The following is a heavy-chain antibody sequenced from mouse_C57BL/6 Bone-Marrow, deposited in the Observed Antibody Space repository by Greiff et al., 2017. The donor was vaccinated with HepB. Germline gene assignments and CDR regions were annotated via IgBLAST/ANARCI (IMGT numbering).Heavy chain of an antibody. CDR2: IDPSDSYT. V-gene: IGHV1-69*01. J-gene: IGHJ3*01. D-gene: IGHD2-1*01. CDR1: GYTFTSYW. CDR3: ARGNWFAY. Sequence: QVQLQQSGAELVMPGASVKLSCKASGYTFTSYWMHWVKQRPGQGLEWIGEIDPSDSYTNYNQKFKGKSTLTVDKSSSTAYMQLSSLTSEDSAVSYCARGNWFAYWGQGTLVTVSA.